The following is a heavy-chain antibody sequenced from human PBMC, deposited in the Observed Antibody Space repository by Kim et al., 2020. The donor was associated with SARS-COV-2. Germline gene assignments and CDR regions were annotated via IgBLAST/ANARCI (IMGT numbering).Heavy chain of an antibody. J-gene: IGHJ6*02. V-gene: IGHV4-34*01. Sequence: SQTLSLTCAVYGGSFSGYYWSWIRQPPGKGLEWIGEINHSGSTNYNPSLKSRVTISVDTSKNQFSLKLSSVTAADTAVYYCARGHRFGMDVWGQGTTVTV. CDR2: INHSGST. CDR3: ARGHRFGMDV. CDR1: GGSFSGYY.